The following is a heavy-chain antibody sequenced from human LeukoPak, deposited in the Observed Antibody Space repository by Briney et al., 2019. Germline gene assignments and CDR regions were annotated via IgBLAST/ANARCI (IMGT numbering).Heavy chain of an antibody. CDR2: IFYSGST. V-gene: IGHV4-39*07. CDR3: AREPRYCGGGNCYRGGYMDV. J-gene: IGHJ6*03. CDR1: GGSISSSSYY. D-gene: IGHD2-15*01. Sequence: TSETLSLTCTVSGGSISSSSYYWGWIRQPPGKGLEWIGSIFYSGSTYYNPSLKSRVTISVDTSKNQFSLKLTSVTAADTAVYYCAREPRYCGGGNCYRGGYMDVWGKGTTVTVSS.